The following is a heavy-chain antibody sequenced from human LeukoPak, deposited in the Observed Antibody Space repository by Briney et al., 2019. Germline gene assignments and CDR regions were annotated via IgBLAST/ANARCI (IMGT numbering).Heavy chain of an antibody. D-gene: IGHD2-15*01. CDR2: IYYTGTT. J-gene: IGHJ4*02. V-gene: IGHV4-61*01. CDR1: GGSISSSSYY. CDR3: ARGGRAPID. Sequence: PSETLSLTCTVSGGSISSSSYYWSWIRQPPGKGLEWIGYIYYTGTTNYNPSLQSRVTISLDTSKNQFSLNLTSVTAADTAFYYCARGGRAPIDWGQGTLVTVSS.